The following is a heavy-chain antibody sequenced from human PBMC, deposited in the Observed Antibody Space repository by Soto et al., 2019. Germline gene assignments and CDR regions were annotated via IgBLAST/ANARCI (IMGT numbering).Heavy chain of an antibody. D-gene: IGHD4-17*01. V-gene: IGHV1-2*02. CDR2: IKPNSGGT. J-gene: IGHJ3*02. CDR3: ARDRDYGDYEDAFDI. CDR1: GYTXTGYY. Sequence: SXKVSFKASGYTXTGYYMHLVRQAPGQGIEWMGWIKPNSGGTNYAKKFQGRVTVTRDTSIRKAYMELSRLRSDHTAVYYCARDRDYGDYEDAFDIWGQGIMVTVSS.